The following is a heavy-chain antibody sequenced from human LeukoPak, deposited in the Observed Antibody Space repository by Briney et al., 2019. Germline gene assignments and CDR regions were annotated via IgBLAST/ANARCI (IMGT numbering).Heavy chain of an antibody. CDR1: GFTFSSYA. Sequence: GGSLRLSCAASGFTFSSYAMSWVRQAPGTGLKWVSAMSGSGGSTYSAASLKGRFTISRDNSKNTLYLQMNSLRAEDTAVYYCAKLGDPRVDTAMVRFWGQGTLVTVSS. J-gene: IGHJ4*02. V-gene: IGHV3-23*01. CDR2: MSGSGGST. CDR3: AKLGDPRVDTAMVRF. D-gene: IGHD5-18*01.